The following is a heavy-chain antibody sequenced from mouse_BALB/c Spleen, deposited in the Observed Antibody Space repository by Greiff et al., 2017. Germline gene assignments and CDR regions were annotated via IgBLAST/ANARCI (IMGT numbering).Heavy chain of an antibody. CDR2: ISSGGSYT. V-gene: IGHV5-9-1*01. Sequence: DVMLVESGGGLVKPGGSLKLSCAASGFTFSDYYMYWVRQTPEKRLEWVATISSGGSYTYYPDSVKGRFTISRDNAKNTLYLQMSSLRSEDTAMYYCARKDGNYYWGQGTSVTVSS. D-gene: IGHD2-1*01. CDR3: ARKDGNYY. J-gene: IGHJ4*01. CDR1: GFTFSDYY.